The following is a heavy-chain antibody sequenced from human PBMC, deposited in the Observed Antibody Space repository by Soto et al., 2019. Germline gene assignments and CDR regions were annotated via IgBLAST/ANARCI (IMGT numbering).Heavy chain of an antibody. CDR3: AKEGYYGSGSYFIEDAFDI. V-gene: IGHV3-23*01. D-gene: IGHD3-10*01. CDR2: ISGSGGST. CDR1: GFTFSSYA. J-gene: IGHJ3*02. Sequence: GGSLRLSCAASGFTFSSYAMSWVRQAPGKGLEWVSAISGSGGSTYYADSVKGRFTISRDNSKNTLYLQMNSLRAEDTAVYYCAKEGYYGSGSYFIEDAFDIWGQGTMVT.